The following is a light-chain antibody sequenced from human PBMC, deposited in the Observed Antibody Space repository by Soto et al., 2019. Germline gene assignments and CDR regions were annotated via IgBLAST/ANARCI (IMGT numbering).Light chain of an antibody. CDR2: AAS. Sequence: IVLTQSQGTLSLSPGERATLSCRASQSVSSSYLAWYQQKPGQAPRLFIYAASIRATGIPDRFSGSGSGTDFTLTISRLEPEDFAVYYCQQYGLSPRTFGRGTKVDIK. V-gene: IGKV3-20*01. CDR1: QSVSSSY. J-gene: IGKJ1*01. CDR3: QQYGLSPRT.